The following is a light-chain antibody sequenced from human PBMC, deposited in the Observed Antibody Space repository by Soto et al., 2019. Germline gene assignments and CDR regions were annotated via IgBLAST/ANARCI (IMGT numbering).Light chain of an antibody. J-gene: IGKJ5*01. V-gene: IGKV3-15*01. CDR1: QSVADN. CDR2: GAS. Sequence: ELVMTQSPATLSVCPGERVTLSCRSSQSVADNLAWFQQKPGQGPRLLIYGASTRATGIPARFSGSGSETDFTLTVSSLRSEDSAVYYCQQYNYWPITFGQGTRLEIK. CDR3: QQYNYWPIT.